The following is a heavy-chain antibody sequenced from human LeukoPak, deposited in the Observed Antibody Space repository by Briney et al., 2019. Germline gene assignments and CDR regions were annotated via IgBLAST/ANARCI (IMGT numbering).Heavy chain of an antibody. CDR1: GFIFSNYW. V-gene: IGHV3-74*01. Sequence: GGSLRLSCAASGFIFSNYWMHWVRQAPGKGLVWVSRIYSDGSSINYADSVKGRFTISRDNAKNSLFLQMNNLRPEDTSVYYCARDFPDGSRNWGFDYWGQGIWVTVSP. CDR2: IYSDGSSI. D-gene: IGHD3-10*01. J-gene: IGHJ4*02. CDR3: ARDFPDGSRNWGFDY.